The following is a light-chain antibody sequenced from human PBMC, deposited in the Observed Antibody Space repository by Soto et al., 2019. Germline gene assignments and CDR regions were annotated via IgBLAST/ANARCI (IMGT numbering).Light chain of an antibody. CDR3: QQYNNWPHSIT. J-gene: IGKJ5*01. V-gene: IGKV1-5*01. CDR2: AAS. CDR1: QSISNL. Sequence: DIQMTQSPSTLSASVGDRVTITCRASQSISNLLAWYQQKPGKAPKLLIYAASSLQSGVPSRFSGSGSGTEFTLTIRSLQSEDFAVYYCQQYNNWPHSITFGQGTRLDIK.